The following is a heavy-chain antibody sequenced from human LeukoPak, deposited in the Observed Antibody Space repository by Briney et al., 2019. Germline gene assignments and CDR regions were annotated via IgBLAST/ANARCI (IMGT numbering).Heavy chain of an antibody. CDR3: ARDYYGSGSADY. J-gene: IGHJ4*02. D-gene: IGHD3-10*01. CDR1: GYTFTSYY. V-gene: IGHV1-46*01. CDR2: INPSGGST. Sequence: ASVKVSCKASGYTFTSYYMHWVRQAPGQGLEWMGIINPSGGSTSYAQKFQGRVTMTRDMSTSTVYMELSSLRSDDTAVYYCARDYYGSGSADYWGQGTLVTVSS.